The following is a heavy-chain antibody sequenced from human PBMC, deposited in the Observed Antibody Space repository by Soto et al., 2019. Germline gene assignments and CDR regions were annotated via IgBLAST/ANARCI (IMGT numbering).Heavy chain of an antibody. CDR2: ISAYNGNT. J-gene: IGHJ6*02. CDR3: ARDSSSWYLYYYGMDV. D-gene: IGHD6-13*01. V-gene: IGHV1-18*01. Sequence: ASVKVSCKASGYTFTSYGISWVRQAPGQGLEWMGWISAYNGNTNYAQKLQGRVTMTTDTSTSTAYMEPRSLRSDDTAVYYCARDSSSWYLYYYGMDVWGQGTTVTVSS. CDR1: GYTFTSYG.